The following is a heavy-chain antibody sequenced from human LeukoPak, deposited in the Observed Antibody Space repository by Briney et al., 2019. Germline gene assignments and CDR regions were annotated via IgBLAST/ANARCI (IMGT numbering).Heavy chain of an antibody. CDR3: ARIGYRSSSFDY. Sequence: PGGSLRLSCAASGFTFTNYWMSWVRQAPGRGLEWVANIKQDGSEKNYVDSVKGRLTISRDNARNSVYLQMNSPRADDTAVYYCARIGYRSSSFDYWGQGTLVTVSS. D-gene: IGHD6-13*01. V-gene: IGHV3-7*04. CDR2: IKQDGSEK. J-gene: IGHJ4*02. CDR1: GFTFTNYW.